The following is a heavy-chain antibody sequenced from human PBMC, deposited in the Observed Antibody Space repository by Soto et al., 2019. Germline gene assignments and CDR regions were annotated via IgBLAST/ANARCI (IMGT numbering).Heavy chain of an antibody. J-gene: IGHJ3*01. CDR3: ARDYYDSSGYYYGPS. CDR2: ISYDGSNK. V-gene: IGHV3-30-3*01. D-gene: IGHD3-22*01. CDR1: GFTFSSYA. Sequence: QVQLVESGGGVVQPGRSLRLSCAASGFTFSSYAMHWVRRAPGKGLEWVAVISYDGSNKYYADSVKGRFTISRDNSKNTLYLQMNSLRAEDTAVYYCARDYYDSSGYYYGPSWGQGTMVTVST.